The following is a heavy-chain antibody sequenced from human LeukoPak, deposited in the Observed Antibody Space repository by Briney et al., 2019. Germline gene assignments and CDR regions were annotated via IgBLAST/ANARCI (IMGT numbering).Heavy chain of an antibody. CDR1: GGSISSSSYY. J-gene: IGHJ3*02. D-gene: IGHD3-10*01. V-gene: IGHV4-39*07. CDR2: IYYSGST. CDR3: ARESYIYGSGSHDAFDI. Sequence: SETLSLTCTVSGGSISSSSYYWGWIRQPPGKGLEWIGSIYYSGSTYYNPSLKSRVTISVDTSKNQFSLKLSSVTAADTAAYYCARESYIYGSGSHDAFDIWGQGTMVTVSS.